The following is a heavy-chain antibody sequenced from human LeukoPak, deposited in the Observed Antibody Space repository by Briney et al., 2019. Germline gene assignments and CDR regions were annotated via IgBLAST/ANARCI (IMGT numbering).Heavy chain of an antibody. V-gene: IGHV1-2*04. Sequence: GASVKVSCKASGYTFTGYYMHWVRQAPGQGLEWMGWINPNSGGTNYAQKFQGWITMTRDTSISTAYMELSRLRSDDTAVYYCARGHGSSMYNWFDPWGQGTLVTVSS. CDR1: GYTFTGYY. CDR2: INPNSGGT. CDR3: ARGHGSSMYNWFDP. D-gene: IGHD1-26*01. J-gene: IGHJ5*02.